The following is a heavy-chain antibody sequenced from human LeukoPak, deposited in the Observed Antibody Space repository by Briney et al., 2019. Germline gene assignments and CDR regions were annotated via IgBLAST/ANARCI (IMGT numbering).Heavy chain of an antibody. J-gene: IGHJ4*02. CDR3: ARARTFIAVAGTSNDY. D-gene: IGHD6-19*01. CDR2: INHSGST. Sequence: SETLSLTCAVYGGSFSGYYWSWIRQPPGKGLEWIGEINHSGSTNYNPSLKSRVTISVDTSKNQFSLKLSSVTAADTAVYYCARARTFIAVAGTSNDYWGQRTLVTVSS. CDR1: GGSFSGYY. V-gene: IGHV4-34*01.